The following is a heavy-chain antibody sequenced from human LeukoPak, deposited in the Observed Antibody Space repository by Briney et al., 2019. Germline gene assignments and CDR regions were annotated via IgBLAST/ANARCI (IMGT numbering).Heavy chain of an antibody. Sequence: ASVKVSCKASGYTFTSYDINWVRQATGQGLEWMGWMNPNSGNTGYAQKFQGRVTMTRNTSISTAYMELSSLRSEDTAVYYCARGPGSYGSGAGEFDYWGQGTLVTVSS. D-gene: IGHD3-10*01. CDR1: GYTFTSYD. J-gene: IGHJ4*02. CDR3: ARGPGSYGSGAGEFDY. V-gene: IGHV1-8*01. CDR2: MNPNSGNT.